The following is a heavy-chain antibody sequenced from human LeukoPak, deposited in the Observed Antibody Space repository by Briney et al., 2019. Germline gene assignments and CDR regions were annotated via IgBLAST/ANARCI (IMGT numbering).Heavy chain of an antibody. J-gene: IGHJ5*02. CDR2: IYYSGST. Sequence: SETLSLTCTVSGGSLSSGGYYWSWIRQHPGKGLEWIGYIYYSGSTNYNPSLKSRVTISVDTSKNQFSLKLSSVTAADTAVYYCARTEYYDFWSGYYRFDPWGQGTLVTVSS. V-gene: IGHV4-61*08. CDR1: GGSLSSGGYY. CDR3: ARTEYYDFWSGYYRFDP. D-gene: IGHD3-3*01.